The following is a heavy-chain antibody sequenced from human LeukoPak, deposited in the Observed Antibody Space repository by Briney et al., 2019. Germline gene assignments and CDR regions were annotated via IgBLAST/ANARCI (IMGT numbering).Heavy chain of an antibody. CDR2: IYYSGST. CDR1: GGSISSYY. D-gene: IGHD6-19*01. CDR3: ARGGGIAVAGFRY. Sequence: PSETLSLTCTVSGGSISSYYWSWIRQPPGKGLEWIGYIYYSGSTNYNPSLKSRVTISVDTSKNQFSLKLSSVTAADTAVYYCARGGGIAVAGFRYWGQGTLVTVSS. V-gene: IGHV4-59*01. J-gene: IGHJ4*02.